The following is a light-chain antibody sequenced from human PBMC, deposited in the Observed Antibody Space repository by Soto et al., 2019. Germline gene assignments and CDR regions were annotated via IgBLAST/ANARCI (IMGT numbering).Light chain of an antibody. J-gene: IGKJ2*01. CDR1: QSVSSN. Sequence: DIVMTQSPATLSVSPGERATLSCRASQSVSSNLAWYQQTPGQAPRLLIYGASTRATGIPARFSGSGSGTEFTLTISSLQSEDFAVYYCQQYNNWPPEYTFGQGTKLEIK. V-gene: IGKV3-15*01. CDR2: GAS. CDR3: QQYNNWPPEYT.